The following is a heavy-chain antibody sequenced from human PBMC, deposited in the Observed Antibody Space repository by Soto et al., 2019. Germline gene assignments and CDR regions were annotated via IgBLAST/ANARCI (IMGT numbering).Heavy chain of an antibody. CDR2: IYYSGST. CDR1: GGSISSYY. J-gene: IGHJ4*02. D-gene: IGHD3-10*01. CDR3: ARGSYYYGSGSHSFDY. Sequence: QVQLQESGPGLVKPSETLSLTCTVSGGSISSYYWSWIRQPPGKGLEWIGYIYYSGSTNYNPSLKSRVTISVDTSKNQFSPKLSSVTAADTAVYYCARGSYYYGSGSHSFDYWGQGTLVTVSS. V-gene: IGHV4-59*01.